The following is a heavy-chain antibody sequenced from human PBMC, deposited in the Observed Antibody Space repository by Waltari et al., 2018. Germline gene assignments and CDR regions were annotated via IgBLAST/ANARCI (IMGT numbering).Heavy chain of an antibody. D-gene: IGHD3-10*01. CDR1: GGSFSGYY. Sequence: QVQLQQWGAGLLKPSETLSLTCAVYGGSFSGYYWSWIGQPPGKGLEWIGEINHSGSTNYNPSLKSRVTISVDTSKNQFSLKLSSVTAADTAVYYCARGWAFGGSGKIDYWGQGTLVTVSS. CDR3: ARGWAFGGSGKIDY. CDR2: INHSGST. V-gene: IGHV4-34*01. J-gene: IGHJ4*02.